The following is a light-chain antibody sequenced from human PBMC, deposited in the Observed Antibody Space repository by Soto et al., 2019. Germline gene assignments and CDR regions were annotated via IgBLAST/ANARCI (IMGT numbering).Light chain of an antibody. CDR3: QQRSDWPWT. J-gene: IGKJ1*01. CDR2: GAS. Sequence: EIVLTQSPATLSLSPGERATLSCRASQSVSSNLAWYQQKPGQAPRLLIYGASNRATGIPARFSGGGSGTDFTLTISNLEPEDFAVYYCQQRSDWPWTFGQGTKVDIK. V-gene: IGKV3-11*01. CDR1: QSVSSN.